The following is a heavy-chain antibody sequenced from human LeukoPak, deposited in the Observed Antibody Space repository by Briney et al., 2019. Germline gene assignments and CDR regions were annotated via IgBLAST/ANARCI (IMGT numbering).Heavy chain of an antibody. Sequence: GGSLRLSCAASGFTFDDYGMSWVRQAPGKGLEWVSGINWNGGSTGYADSVKGRFTISRDNAKNSLYLQMNSLRAEDTALYYCARGGDPNKTKSSYWLERSIDYWGQGTLVTVSS. CDR1: GFTFDDYG. V-gene: IGHV3-20*04. CDR2: INWNGGST. J-gene: IGHJ4*02. CDR3: ARGGDPNKTKSSYWLERSIDY. D-gene: IGHD1-1*01.